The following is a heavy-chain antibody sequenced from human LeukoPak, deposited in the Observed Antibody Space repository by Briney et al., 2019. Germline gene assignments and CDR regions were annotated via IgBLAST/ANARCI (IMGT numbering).Heavy chain of an antibody. CDR3: AKGKNYDILTGYSREFDY. Sequence: GGSLRLPCAASGFTFSSYAMSWVRQAPGKGLEWVSAISGSGGSTYYADSVKGRFTISRDNSKNTLYLQMNSLRAEDTAVYYCAKGKNYDILTGYSREFDYWGQGTLVTVSS. J-gene: IGHJ4*02. CDR2: ISGSGGST. CDR1: GFTFSSYA. D-gene: IGHD3-9*01. V-gene: IGHV3-23*01.